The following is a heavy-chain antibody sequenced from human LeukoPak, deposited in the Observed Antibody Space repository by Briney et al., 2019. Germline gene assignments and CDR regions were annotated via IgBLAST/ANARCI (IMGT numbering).Heavy chain of an antibody. Sequence: GGSLRLSCAASGFIFSNYWMHWVRQHPGKEQVWVARVTGEGSSIYADSVKGRFTISRDNAKNRVSLQMNSLRVEDTGVYYCVRESSGYASWGQGTLVTVSS. J-gene: IGHJ5*02. D-gene: IGHD3-22*01. CDR3: VRESSGYAS. V-gene: IGHV3-74*01. CDR1: GFIFSNYW. CDR2: VTGEGSS.